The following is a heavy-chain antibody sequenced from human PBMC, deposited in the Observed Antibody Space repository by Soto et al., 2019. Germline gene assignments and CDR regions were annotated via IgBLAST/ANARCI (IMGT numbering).Heavy chain of an antibody. J-gene: IGHJ5*02. CDR3: ARVAEGGSSVSWFDP. D-gene: IGHD3-16*01. CDR2: IYSSGTP. CDR1: GGSISNYY. Sequence: SETLSLTCTVSGGSISNYYWSWIRKPPGKGLEWIGYIYSSGTPNYNPSLKSRVTISVDTSKKQFSLKLTSVTAADTAVYYCARVAEGGSSVSWFDPWGQGTLVTVSS. V-gene: IGHV4-59*01.